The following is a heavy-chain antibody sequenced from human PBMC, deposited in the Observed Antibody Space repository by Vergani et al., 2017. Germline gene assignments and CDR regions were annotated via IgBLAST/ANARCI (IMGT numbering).Heavy chain of an antibody. D-gene: IGHD6-13*01. CDR1: GFTFSSYA. J-gene: IGHJ3*01. Sequence: QVQLVESGGGVVQPGRSLRLSCAASGFTFSSYAMHWVRQAPGKGLEWVAVISYDGSNKYYADSVKGRFTISRDNSKNTLYLQMNSLRAEDTAVYYCARAYSSSWCPSALLVDWGQGTMVTVSS. CDR2: ISYDGSNK. V-gene: IGHV3-30-3*01. CDR3: ARAYSSSWCPSALLVD.